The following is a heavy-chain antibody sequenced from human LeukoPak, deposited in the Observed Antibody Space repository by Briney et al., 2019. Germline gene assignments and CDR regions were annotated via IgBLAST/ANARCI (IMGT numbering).Heavy chain of an antibody. V-gene: IGHV3-23*01. Sequence: GGSLRLSCAASGFTFSSYAMSWVRQAPGKGLEWVSAISGSGGSTYYADSVKGRFTISRDNSKNMLYLQMNSLRAEDTAVYYCAKSPGLVIPAAIEFYFDYWGQGTLVTVSS. CDR2: ISGSGGST. D-gene: IGHD2-2*02. CDR3: AKSPGLVIPAAIEFYFDY. J-gene: IGHJ4*02. CDR1: GFTFSSYA.